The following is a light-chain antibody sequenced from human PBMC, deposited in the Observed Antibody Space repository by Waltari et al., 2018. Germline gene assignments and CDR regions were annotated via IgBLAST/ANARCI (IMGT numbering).Light chain of an antibody. Sequence: DIQMTQSPSSLSASVGDRVTITCRASQDINLYVAWFQQRPGKDPKSLIYSASILLSGVPSRFSGSGSGTEFTLTISDLQPEDFATYYCQHYNSFPLTFGGGTKVEIK. V-gene: IGKV1-16*01. CDR1: QDINLY. CDR3: QHYNSFPLT. CDR2: SAS. J-gene: IGKJ4*01.